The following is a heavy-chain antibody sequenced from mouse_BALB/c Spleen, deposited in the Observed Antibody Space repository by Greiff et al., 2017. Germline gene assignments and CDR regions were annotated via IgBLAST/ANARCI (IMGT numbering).Heavy chain of an antibody. CDR3: TRSDYCSSSPFAY. V-gene: IGHV1S127*01. D-gene: IGHD1-1*02. Sequence: QVQLQQPGAELVKPGASVKMSCKASGYTFTSYWMHWVKQRPGQGLEWIGVIDPSDSYTSYNQKFKGKATLTVDTSSSTAYMQLSSLTSEDSAVYYCTRSDYCSSSPFAYWGQGTMVTVSA. CDR1: GYTFTSYW. CDR2: IDPSDSYT. J-gene: IGHJ3*01.